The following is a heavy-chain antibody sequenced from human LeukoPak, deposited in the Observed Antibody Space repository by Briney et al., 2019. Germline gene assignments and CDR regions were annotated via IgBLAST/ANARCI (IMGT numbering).Heavy chain of an antibody. V-gene: IGHV1-2*02. J-gene: IGHJ5*02. D-gene: IGHD2-15*01. CDR3: ARDTHFVVVVPSTVEGFDP. Sequence: VASVKVSCKASGYTFTGYYMHWVRQAPGQGLEWMGWINPNSGGTNYAQKFQGRVTMTRDTSISTAYMELGRLRSDDTAVYYCARDTHFVVVVPSTVEGFDPWGQGTLVTVSS. CDR1: GYTFTGYY. CDR2: INPNSGGT.